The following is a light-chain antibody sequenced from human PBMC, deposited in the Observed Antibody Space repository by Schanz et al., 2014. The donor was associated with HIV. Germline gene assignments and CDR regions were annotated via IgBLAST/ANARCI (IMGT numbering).Light chain of an antibody. CDR3: QQSYNTPYT. CDR2: DAS. J-gene: IGKJ2*01. Sequence: EIVLTQSPGTLSLSPGERATLSCRASQSVSSSYLAWYQQKPGQAPRLLIYDASNRATGIPARFSGSGSGTHFTLTIGSLQLEDFATYYCQQSYNTPYTFGQGTKLEIK. CDR1: QSVSSSY. V-gene: IGKV3D-20*02.